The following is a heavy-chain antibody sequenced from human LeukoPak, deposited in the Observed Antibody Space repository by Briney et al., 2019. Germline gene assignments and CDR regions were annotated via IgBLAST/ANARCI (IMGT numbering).Heavy chain of an antibody. CDR2: IYYSGST. CDR1: GGSISSYY. J-gene: IGHJ4*02. V-gene: IGHV4-59*08. D-gene: IGHD1-26*01. CDR3: ARPDLGGSQPFDY. Sequence: SETLSLTCTVSGGSISSYYWSWIRQPPGKGLEWIGYIYYSGSTNYNPSLKSRVTISVDTSKNQFSLKLSSVTAADTAVYYCARPDLGGSQPFDYWGQGSLVTVSS.